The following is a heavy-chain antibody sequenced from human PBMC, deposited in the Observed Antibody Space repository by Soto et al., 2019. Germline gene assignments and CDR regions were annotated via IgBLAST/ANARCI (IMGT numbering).Heavy chain of an antibody. CDR3: AKYCSGGSCQNGVPDY. CDR2: INTYNRNT. D-gene: IGHD2-15*01. Sequence: GASVKVSCKASGYTLTSYGISWVRQAPGQGLEWMGWINTYNRNTKYAQKLQGRVTMTTDTSTSTAYMELRSLRSDDTAVYYCAKYCSGGSCQNGVPDYWGQGTLVTVYS. CDR1: GYTLTSYG. J-gene: IGHJ4*02. V-gene: IGHV1-18*01.